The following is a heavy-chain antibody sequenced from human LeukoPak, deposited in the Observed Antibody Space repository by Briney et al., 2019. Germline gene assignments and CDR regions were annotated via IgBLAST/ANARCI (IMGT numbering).Heavy chain of an antibody. CDR3: ARDSVYGSGSYTFDY. V-gene: IGHV3-30*04. D-gene: IGHD3-10*01. CDR2: ISYDGSNK. CDR1: GFTFSSYA. Sequence: GGSLRLSCAASGFTFSSYAMHWVRQAPGKGLEWVAVISYDGSNKYYADSVKGRFTISRDNSKNTLYLQMNSLRAEDTAVYYCARDSVYGSGSYTFDYWGQGTLVTVPS. J-gene: IGHJ4*02.